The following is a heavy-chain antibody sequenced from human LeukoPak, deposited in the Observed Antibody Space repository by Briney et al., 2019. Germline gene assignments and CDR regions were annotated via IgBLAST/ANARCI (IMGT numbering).Heavy chain of an antibody. V-gene: IGHV3-30-3*01. CDR3: ARKPDAFDL. Sequence: GRSLRLSCVASGFTFTSYAMHLVRQAPDKGLEWVTVMSYDGSIKYYADSVKGRFTISRDISKNTLYLQMNSLRAEDTAVYYCARKPDAFDLWGQGTMVTVSS. CDR2: MSYDGSIK. J-gene: IGHJ3*01. CDR1: GFTFTSYA.